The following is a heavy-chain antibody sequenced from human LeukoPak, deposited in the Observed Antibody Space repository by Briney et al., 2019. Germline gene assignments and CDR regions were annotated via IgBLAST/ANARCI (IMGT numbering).Heavy chain of an antibody. D-gene: IGHD2-15*01. V-gene: IGHV3-74*01. CDR3: AGGRYGFDI. J-gene: IGHJ3*02. CDR2: INSDGSSK. CDR1: GFTFSSYW. Sequence: GGPLRLSCAASGFTFSSYWMHWVRQAPGKGLVWVSPINSDGSSKTYADSVKGRFTISRDNAKNTLYLQMNSLRAEDTAVYYCAGGRYGFDIRGQGTMVTVSS.